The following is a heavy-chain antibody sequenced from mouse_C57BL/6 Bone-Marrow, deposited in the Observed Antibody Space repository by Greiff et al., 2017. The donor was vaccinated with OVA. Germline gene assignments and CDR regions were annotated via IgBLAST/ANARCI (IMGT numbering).Heavy chain of an antibody. D-gene: IGHD2-3*01. J-gene: IGHJ1*03. CDR1: GFTFNTYA. CDR3: VRRFYDGYGWYFDV. V-gene: IGHV10-3*01. Sequence: DVQLQESGGGLVQPKGSLKLSCAASGFTFNTYAMHWVRQAPGKGLEWVARIRSKSSNYATYYADSVKDRFTISRDDSQSMLYLQMNNLKTEDTAMYYCVRRFYDGYGWYFDVWGTGTTVTVSS. CDR2: IRSKSSNYAT.